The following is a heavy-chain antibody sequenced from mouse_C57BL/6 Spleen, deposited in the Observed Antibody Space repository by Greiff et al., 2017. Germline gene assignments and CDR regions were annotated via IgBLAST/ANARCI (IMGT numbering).Heavy chain of an antibody. D-gene: IGHD2-4*01. CDR2: ISDGGSYT. J-gene: IGHJ2*01. V-gene: IGHV5-4*03. CDR3: ARGDYDGGDYY. Sequence: EVMLVESGGGLVKPGGSLKLSCAASGFTFSSYAMSWVRQTPEKRLEWVATISDGGSYTYYPDNVKGRFTLPRDNAKNTLYLQMSHLTSEDTAMYYCARGDYDGGDYYWGQGTTLTVSS. CDR1: GFTFSSYA.